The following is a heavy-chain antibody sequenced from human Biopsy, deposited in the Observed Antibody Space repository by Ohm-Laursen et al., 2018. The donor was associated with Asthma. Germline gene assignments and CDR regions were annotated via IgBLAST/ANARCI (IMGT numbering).Heavy chain of an antibody. CDR3: AKSADYYDSTDYLDF. Sequence: SLRLSCAASGFSFDDCAMHWVRQAPGKGLEWVSSISWNSGNIDYAVSVKARFTISRDNAKNSLYLQMQSLRPEDTAFYYCAKSADYYDSTDYLDFWGRGTLVTVSS. CDR2: ISWNSGNI. V-gene: IGHV3-9*01. CDR1: GFSFDDCA. J-gene: IGHJ4*01. D-gene: IGHD3-22*01.